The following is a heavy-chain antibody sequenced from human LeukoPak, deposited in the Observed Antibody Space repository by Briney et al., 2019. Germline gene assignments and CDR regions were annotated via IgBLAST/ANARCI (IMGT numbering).Heavy chain of an antibody. J-gene: IGHJ6*03. CDR2: ISAYDGNT. CDR1: GYTFTSYG. V-gene: IGHV1-18*01. Sequence: EASVKVSCKASGYTFTSYGISWVRQAPGQGLEWMGWISAYDGNTNYAQKLQGRVTMTTDTSTSTAYMELRSLRSDDTAVYYCARIYYYYYCMDVWGKGTTVTVSS. CDR3: ARIYYYYYCMDV.